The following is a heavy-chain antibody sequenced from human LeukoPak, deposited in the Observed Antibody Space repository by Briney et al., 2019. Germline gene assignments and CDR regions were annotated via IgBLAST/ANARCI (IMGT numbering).Heavy chain of an antibody. V-gene: IGHV1-2*02. J-gene: IGHJ6*02. Sequence: GASVKVSCKASGYTFTGYYMHWVRQAPGQGLEWMGWINPNSGGTNYAQKFQGRVTMTRDTSISTAYMELSRLRSDDTAVYYCARDSIIVAGGYYGMDVWGQGTTVTVSS. CDR3: ARDSIIVAGGYYGMDV. CDR1: GYTFTGYY. CDR2: INPNSGGT. D-gene: IGHD5-12*01.